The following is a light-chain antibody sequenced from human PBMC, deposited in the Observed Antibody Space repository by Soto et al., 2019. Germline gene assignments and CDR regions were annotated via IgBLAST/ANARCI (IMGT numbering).Light chain of an antibody. CDR3: QQYNPFSFT. CDR1: RAISDW. J-gene: IGKJ2*01. Sequence: DIQMTQSPSTLSASLGDRVTITCRASRAISDWLAGYQQRPGKAPKLLIYRSSRLESGVPSRFSGSGSGTEFTLTISGLQPDDFATYYCQQYNPFSFTFGQGTKLEI. V-gene: IGKV1-5*03. CDR2: RSS.